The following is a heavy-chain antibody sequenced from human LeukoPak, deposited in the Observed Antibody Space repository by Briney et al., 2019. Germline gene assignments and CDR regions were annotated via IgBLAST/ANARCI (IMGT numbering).Heavy chain of an antibody. D-gene: IGHD2-21*02. Sequence: SETLSLTCAVSGGSISSGGYSWSWIRQPPGKGLEWIGEIIYSGSTHYNPSLKSRVTISLDESKNQFSLKLNSVTAADTAEYCCATYGDFPYCFYYWGQGTLVTVSS. CDR2: IIYSGST. CDR1: GGSISSGGYS. CDR3: ATYGDFPYCFYY. V-gene: IGHV4-61*05. J-gene: IGHJ4*02.